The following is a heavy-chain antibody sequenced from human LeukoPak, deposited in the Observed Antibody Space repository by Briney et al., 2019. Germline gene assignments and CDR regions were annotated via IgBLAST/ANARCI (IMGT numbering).Heavy chain of an antibody. CDR3: ARQSCSSTSCPHRNVFDI. Sequence: SETLSLTCTVSGGSFIGYYWTWIRQPPGKGLEWIGYIYPSGSTNYNPSLKSRVTISVDTSKNQFSLQLSSVTAADTAVYYFARQSCSSTSCPHRNVFDIWGQGTMVTVSS. D-gene: IGHD2-2*01. CDR2: IYPSGST. CDR1: GGSFIGYY. J-gene: IGHJ3*02. V-gene: IGHV4-4*09.